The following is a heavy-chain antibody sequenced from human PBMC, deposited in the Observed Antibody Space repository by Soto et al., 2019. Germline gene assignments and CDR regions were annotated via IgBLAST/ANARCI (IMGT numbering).Heavy chain of an antibody. CDR1: GATFSSYA. V-gene: IGHV1-69*06. D-gene: IGHD3-16*01. CDR2: IIPIFGTA. Sequence: ASVKVSCKASGATFSSYAISWVRQAPGQGLEWMGGIIPIFGTANYAQKFQGRVTITAYKSTSTAYMELSSLRSEDTAGYYGARGEGYYGMDVWSQGTAVTVSS. CDR3: ARGEGYYGMDV. J-gene: IGHJ6*02.